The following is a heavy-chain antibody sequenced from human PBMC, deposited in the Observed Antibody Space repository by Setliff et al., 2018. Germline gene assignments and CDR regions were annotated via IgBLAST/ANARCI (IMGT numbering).Heavy chain of an antibody. CDR2: IDPADSDT. J-gene: IGHJ4*02. CDR3: ARDSNYEGAYDY. Sequence: GESLKISCKAAGYSFTTYWIGWVRQMPGKGLEWMGIIDPADSDTTYSPSFQGQVTISADKSISTAYVQWRSLKASDTAMYYCARDSNYEGAYDYWGQGTLVTVSS. D-gene: IGHD4-4*01. CDR1: GYSFTTYW. V-gene: IGHV5-51*01.